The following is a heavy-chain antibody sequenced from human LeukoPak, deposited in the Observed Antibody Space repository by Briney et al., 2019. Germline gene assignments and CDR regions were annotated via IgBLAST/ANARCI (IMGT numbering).Heavy chain of an antibody. J-gene: IGHJ4*02. CDR3: ARGLMVYAGAPCRY. CDR2: ISGSGGST. V-gene: IGHV3-23*01. Sequence: AGGSLRLSCAASGFTFSSYAMSWVRQAPGKGLEWVSAISGSGGSTYYADSVKGRFTISRDNSKNTLYLQMNSLRAEDTAVYYCARGLMVYAGAPCRYWGQGTLVTVSS. CDR1: GFTFSSYA. D-gene: IGHD2-8*01.